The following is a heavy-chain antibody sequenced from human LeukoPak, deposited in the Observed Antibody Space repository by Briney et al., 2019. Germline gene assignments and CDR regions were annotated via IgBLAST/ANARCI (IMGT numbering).Heavy chain of an antibody. J-gene: IGHJ4*02. CDR2: ISYDGSNK. Sequence: GGSLRLSCAASGFTFSNSGMHWVRQAPGKGLEWVAVISYDGSNKYYADSVKGRFTISRDNSKNTLYLLMNSLRAEDTAVYYCATFYGDYLSPTDWGQGTLVTVSS. CDR1: GFTFSNSG. D-gene: IGHD4-17*01. CDR3: ATFYGDYLSPTD. V-gene: IGHV3-30*03.